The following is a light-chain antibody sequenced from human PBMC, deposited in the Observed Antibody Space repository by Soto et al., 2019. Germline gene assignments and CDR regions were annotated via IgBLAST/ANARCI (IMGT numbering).Light chain of an antibody. CDR3: QQRRNWPPLT. Sequence: ETVLTQSPATLSLSPGETATLSCRASESVDIYLAWYQQKPGQAPRLLIYHASNRATGIPARISGSGSGTDFTLTISSLEPEDSAVYYCQQRRNWPPLTFGGGTRVEI. CDR1: ESVDIY. CDR2: HAS. V-gene: IGKV3-11*01. J-gene: IGKJ4*01.